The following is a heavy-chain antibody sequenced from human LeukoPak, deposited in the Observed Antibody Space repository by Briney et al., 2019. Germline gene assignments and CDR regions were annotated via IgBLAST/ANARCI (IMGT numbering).Heavy chain of an antibody. V-gene: IGHV4-4*07. Sequence: SETLSLTCTVSGGSINNYYCSWIRQSAGKGLEWIGRIYTSGSTNYNPSLESRVTMSVDTSKNQFSLNLSSVTAADTAVYFCARRGRQQLVNLWGQGTLVSVSS. D-gene: IGHD6-13*01. CDR1: GGSINNYY. CDR3: ARRGRQQLVNL. CDR2: IYTSGST. J-gene: IGHJ4*02.